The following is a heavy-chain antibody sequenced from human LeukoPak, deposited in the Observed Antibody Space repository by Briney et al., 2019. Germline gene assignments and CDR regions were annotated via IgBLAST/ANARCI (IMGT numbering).Heavy chain of an antibody. D-gene: IGHD4-17*01. CDR1: GFTFSSYA. V-gene: IGHV3-23*01. CDR2: ISGSGGST. Sequence: GGSLRLSCAASGFTFSSYAMSWVRQAPGKGLEWVSAISGSGGSTYYADSVKGRFTISRDNSKNTLYLQMNSLRAEDTAVYYCAKVRGNDYDTYLDYWGQGTLVTVSS. CDR3: AKVRGNDYDTYLDY. J-gene: IGHJ4*02.